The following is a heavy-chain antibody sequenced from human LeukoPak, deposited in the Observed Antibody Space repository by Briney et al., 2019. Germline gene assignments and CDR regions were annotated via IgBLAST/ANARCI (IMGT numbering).Heavy chain of an antibody. CDR3: ARLSKDYYGSGSYFRHYYYYYMDV. J-gene: IGHJ6*03. V-gene: IGHV4-34*01. D-gene: IGHD3-10*01. CDR1: GGSFSGYY. Sequence: SETLSLTCAAYGGSFSGYYWSWIRQPPGKGLEWIGEINHSGSTNYNPSLKSRVTISVDTSKNQFSLKLSSVTAADTAVYYCARLSKDYYGSGSYFRHYYYYYMDVWGKGTTVTVSS. CDR2: INHSGST.